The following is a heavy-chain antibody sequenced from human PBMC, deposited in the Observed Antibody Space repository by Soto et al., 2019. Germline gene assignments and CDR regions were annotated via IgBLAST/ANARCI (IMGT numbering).Heavy chain of an antibody. CDR2: IIPIFSTA. CDR3: ARGPPYQPVAGGWFDP. Sequence: SVKVSCKASGGTFSSYAISWVRQAPGQGLEWMGGIIPIFSTANYAQKFQGRVTITADESTSTAYMELSSLRSEDTAVYYCARGPPYQPVAGGWFDPWGQGTLVTVSS. J-gene: IGHJ5*02. CDR1: GGTFSSYA. V-gene: IGHV1-69*13. D-gene: IGHD2-2*01.